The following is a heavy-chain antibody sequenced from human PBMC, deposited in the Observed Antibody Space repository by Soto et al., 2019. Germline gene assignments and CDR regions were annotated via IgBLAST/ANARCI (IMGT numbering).Heavy chain of an antibody. CDR2: ISGSGGST. CDR3: AKDGSYYDSPTESDY. J-gene: IGHJ4*02. CDR1: GFTFSSYV. Sequence: EVQLLESGGGLVQPGRSLRLSCAASGFTFSSYVMTWVRKAPGQGLEWVSSISGSGGSTYLADSVKGRFTISRDNSKNTVYLQMNSLRAEDTAVYYCAKDGSYYDSPTESDYWGQGTLVTVAS. D-gene: IGHD3-22*01. V-gene: IGHV3-23*01.